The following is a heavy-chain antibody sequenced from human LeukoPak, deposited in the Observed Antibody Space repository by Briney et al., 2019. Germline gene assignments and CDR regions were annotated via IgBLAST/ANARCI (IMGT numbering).Heavy chain of an antibody. V-gene: IGHV1-8*01. CDR1: GYTFTRYD. CDR3: ARGYRGSGWFFDTGDFFDY. D-gene: IGHD6-19*01. CDR2: MNPNSGNT. Sequence: ASVKVSCKASGYTFTRYDINWVRQATGQGGEWMGWMNPNSGNTGYAQKFQGRVTITRKTDIRKDYMEMSSLRSEDTAVYYCARGYRGSGWFFDTGDFFDYWGQGTLVTVSS. J-gene: IGHJ4*02.